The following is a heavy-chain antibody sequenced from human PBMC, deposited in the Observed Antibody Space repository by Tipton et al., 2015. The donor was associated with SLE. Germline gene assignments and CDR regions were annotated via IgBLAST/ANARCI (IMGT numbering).Heavy chain of an antibody. CDR3: ARGGYCSGGSCYLDY. CDR2: IYYSGST. D-gene: IGHD2-15*01. V-gene: IGHV4-59*01. CDR1: GGSISSYY. Sequence: TLSLTCTVSGGSISSYYWSWIRQPPGKGLEWLGYIYYSGSTNYNPSLKSRVTISVDTSKNQFSLKLSSVTAADTAVYYCARGGYCSGGSCYLDYWGQGTLVTVSS. J-gene: IGHJ4*02.